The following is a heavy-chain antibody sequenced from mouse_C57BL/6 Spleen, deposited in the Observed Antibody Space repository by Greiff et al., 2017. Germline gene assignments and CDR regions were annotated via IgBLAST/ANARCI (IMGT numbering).Heavy chain of an antibody. CDR2: INPNYGTT. J-gene: IGHJ4*01. CDR3: TRRGYLYYYAMDY. V-gene: IGHV1-39*01. CDR1: GYSFTDYN. Sequence: EVQLQQSGPELVKPGASVKISCKASGYSFTDYNMNWVKQSNGKSLEWIGVINPNYGTTSYNQKFKGKATLTVDQSSSTAYMQLNSLTSEDSSIYYCTRRGYLYYYAMDYWGQGTSVTVSS. D-gene: IGHD2-3*01.